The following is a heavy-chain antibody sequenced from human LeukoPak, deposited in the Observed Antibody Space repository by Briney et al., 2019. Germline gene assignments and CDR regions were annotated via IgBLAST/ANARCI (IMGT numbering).Heavy chain of an antibody. CDR2: ISSDGSST. J-gene: IGHJ5*02. D-gene: IGHD3-16*01. Sequence: GGSLRLSCAASGFTFSSYGMHWVRQAPGKGLMWVSRISSDGSSTTYVDTVKGRFSISRDNAKNTLYLQMDSLKVEDTAVYYCSTYYYVPTWGQGTLVTVSS. V-gene: IGHV3-74*01. CDR3: STYYYVPT. CDR1: GFTFSSYG.